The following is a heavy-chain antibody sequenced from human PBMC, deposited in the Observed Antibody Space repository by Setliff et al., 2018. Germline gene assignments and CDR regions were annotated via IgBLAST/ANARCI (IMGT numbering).Heavy chain of an antibody. J-gene: IGHJ4*02. CDR3: AIAYSSSWDFDY. D-gene: IGHD6-13*01. CDR1: GYTFTSYY. CDR2: INPSGGST. Sequence: ASVKVSCKASGYTFTSYYMHWVRQAPGQGLEWMGIINPSGGSTSYAEKFQGRVTMTRDKSTSTAYMELSSLRSEDTAVYYCAIAYSSSWDFDYWGQGTLVTVSS. V-gene: IGHV1-46*01.